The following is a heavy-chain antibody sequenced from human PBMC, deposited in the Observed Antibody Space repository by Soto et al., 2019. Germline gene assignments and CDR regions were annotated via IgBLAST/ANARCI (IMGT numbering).Heavy chain of an antibody. CDR2: ISYDGSNK. D-gene: IGHD3-16*01. CDR1: GFTFSSYA. CDR3: ARESRPLGRGDY. Sequence: GGSLRLSCAASGFTFSSYAMHWVRQAPGKGLEWVAVISYDGSNKYYADSVKGRFTISRDNSKNTLYLQMNSLRAEDTAVYYCARESRPLGRGDYWGQGTLVTVSS. J-gene: IGHJ4*02. V-gene: IGHV3-30-3*01.